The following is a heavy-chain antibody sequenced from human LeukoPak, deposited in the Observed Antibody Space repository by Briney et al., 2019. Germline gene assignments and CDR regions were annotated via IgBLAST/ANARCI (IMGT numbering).Heavy chain of an antibody. CDR3: AKGNYSGSLESHDFDY. D-gene: IGHD3-10*01. CDR1: GFTFSSYD. CDR2: IGTAGDT. Sequence: PGGSLRLSCAASGFTFSSYDMHWVRQATGKGLEWVSAIGTAGDTYYPGSVKGRFTISRDNSKNTLYLQMNSLRAEDTAVYYCAKGNYSGSLESHDFDYWGQGTLVTVSS. V-gene: IGHV3-13*01. J-gene: IGHJ4*02.